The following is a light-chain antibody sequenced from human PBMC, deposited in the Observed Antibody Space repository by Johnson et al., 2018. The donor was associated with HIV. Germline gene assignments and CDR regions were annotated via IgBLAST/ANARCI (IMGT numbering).Light chain of an antibody. J-gene: IGLJ1*01. Sequence: QSVLTQPPSVSAAPGQKVTISCSGSSSNIGNNYVSWYQQLPGTAPKLLIYDNNKRPSGIPDRFSGSKSGTSATLGITGLQTGAEADYYCGTWDSRLSGVFGTGTKVTVL. V-gene: IGLV1-51*01. CDR3: GTWDSRLSGV. CDR2: DNN. CDR1: SSNIGNNY.